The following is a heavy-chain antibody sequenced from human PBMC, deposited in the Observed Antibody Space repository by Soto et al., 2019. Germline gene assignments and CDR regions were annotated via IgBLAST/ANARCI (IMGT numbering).Heavy chain of an antibody. V-gene: IGHV3-74*01. CDR3: ARDRRDGYNQAIDY. Sequence: EVQLVESGGGLVQPGGSLRLSCVASGFTFSRYWMHWVRQAPGKGLVWVSRINSDGSTSTYADSVRGRFTISRDNAKNTLYMQMNSLRAEDTAVYYCARDRRDGYNQAIDYWGQGTLVTVSS. CDR1: GFTFSRYW. D-gene: IGHD5-12*01. J-gene: IGHJ4*02. CDR2: INSDGSTS.